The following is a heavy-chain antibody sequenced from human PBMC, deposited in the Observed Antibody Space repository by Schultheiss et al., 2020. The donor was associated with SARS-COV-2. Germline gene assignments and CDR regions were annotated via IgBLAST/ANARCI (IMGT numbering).Heavy chain of an antibody. V-gene: IGHV6-1*01. J-gene: IGHJ5*02. CDR2: TYYRSKWYN. CDR3: ARDLPLVLLWFGELLYPSNWFDP. D-gene: IGHD3-10*01. CDR1: GDSVSSNSAA. Sequence: SETLSLTCAISGDSVSSNSAAWNWIRQSPSRGLEWLGRTYYRSKWYNDYAVSVKSRMTINPDTSKNQFSLQLNSVTPEDTAVYYCARDLPLVLLWFGELLYPSNWFDPWGQGTLVTVSS.